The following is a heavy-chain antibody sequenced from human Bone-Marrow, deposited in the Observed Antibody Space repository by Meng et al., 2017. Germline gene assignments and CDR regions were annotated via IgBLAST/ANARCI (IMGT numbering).Heavy chain of an antibody. Sequence: ASVKVSCKTSGYSFDIYGVNWVRQAPGQGVEWRGWISGYNGDTKYRESLQGRVTMTTETSTSTAYLELRSLTSDDTAVYYCTRVSGGSFVGAADYWGQGTLVTVSS. J-gene: IGHJ4*02. CDR1: GYSFDIYG. V-gene: IGHV1-18*01. D-gene: IGHD1-26*01. CDR3: TRVSGGSFVGAADY. CDR2: ISGYNGDT.